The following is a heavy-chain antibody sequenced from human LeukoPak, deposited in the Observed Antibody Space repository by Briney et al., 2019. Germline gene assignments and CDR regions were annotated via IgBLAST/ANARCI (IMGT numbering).Heavy chain of an antibody. J-gene: IGHJ4*02. Sequence: PGGSLRLSCAASGFTFSSYSMNWVRQAPGKGLEWVAVISYDGSNKYYADSVKGRFTISRDNSKNTLYLQMNSLRAEDTAVYYCARPRYSNYGDFDYWGQGTLVTVSS. D-gene: IGHD4-11*01. CDR2: ISYDGSNK. CDR3: ARPRYSNYGDFDY. CDR1: GFTFSSYS. V-gene: IGHV3-30*03.